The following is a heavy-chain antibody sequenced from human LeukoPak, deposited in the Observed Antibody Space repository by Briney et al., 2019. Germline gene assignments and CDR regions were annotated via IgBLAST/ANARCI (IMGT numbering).Heavy chain of an antibody. CDR3: ATGTSGSYYVGIVRPIDY. J-gene: IGHJ4*02. D-gene: IGHD1-26*01. V-gene: IGHV1-24*01. CDR1: GYTLTDLP. Sequence: ASVKVSCKGSGYTLTDLPIHWVRQAPVKGLEWMGGFDPDDGETVYAEMLQGRVTMTEDTSSDTASMELSSLRSEDTAVYYCATGTSGSYYVGIVRPIDYWGQGTLVTVSS. CDR2: FDPDDGET.